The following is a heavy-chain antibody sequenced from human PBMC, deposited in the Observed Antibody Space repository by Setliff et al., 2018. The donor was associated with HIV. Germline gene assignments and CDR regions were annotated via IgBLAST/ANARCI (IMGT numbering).Heavy chain of an antibody. Sequence: PSETLSLTCTVSGGSISSDYWSWIRQSPGKGLEWIGEINRNGITYSIPSLRGRLSISIDTSRNQFSLRLSSVTAADTAVYYCSKILNLCNYMDAWGKGTSVTVSS. J-gene: IGHJ6*03. CDR2: INRNGIT. CDR1: GGSISSDY. CDR3: SKILNLCNYMDA. D-gene: IGHD3-9*01. V-gene: IGHV4-59*04.